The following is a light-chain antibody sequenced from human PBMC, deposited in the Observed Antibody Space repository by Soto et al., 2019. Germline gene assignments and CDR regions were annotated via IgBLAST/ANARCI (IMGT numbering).Light chain of an antibody. CDR2: RNN. CDR1: SSNIGSNY. V-gene: IGLV1-47*01. J-gene: IGLJ1*01. Sequence: QSVLTQPPSASGTPGQRVTISCSGSSSNIGSNYVYWYQQLPGTAPKLLIYRNNQRPSGVPDRFSGSKSGTSASLAVSGLRSEDGADYYCAAWDDSLSAHNYVFGTGTKVTVL. CDR3: AAWDDSLSAHNYV.